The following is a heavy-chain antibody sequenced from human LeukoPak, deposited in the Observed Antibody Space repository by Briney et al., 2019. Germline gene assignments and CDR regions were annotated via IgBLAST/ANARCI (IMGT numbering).Heavy chain of an antibody. CDR1: GFTFSDYY. D-gene: IGHD1-26*01. CDR2: ISGVARDI. Sequence: PGGSLRLSCAASGFTFSDYYMTWIRQAPGKGLEWVSYISGVARDIYYGDSVKGRFTISRDNTNNSVYLQMNSLRAENAAVYYCARGGALCMDVWGQGTTVTVSS. J-gene: IGHJ6*02. CDR3: ARGGALCMDV. V-gene: IGHV3-11*01.